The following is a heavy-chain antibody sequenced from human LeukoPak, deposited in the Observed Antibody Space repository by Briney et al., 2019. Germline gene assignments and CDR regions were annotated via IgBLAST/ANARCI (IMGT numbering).Heavy chain of an antibody. D-gene: IGHD3-22*01. J-gene: IGHJ4*02. Sequence: SETLSLTCTVSGGSISSYYWSWMRQPPGKGLEWIGYTSYSGSTNYSPSLKSRVTISVDTSKKQFSLRLSSVTAADTAVYYCGRLCDDTTGYWPDYFDYWGQGTLVTVPS. CDR2: TSYSGST. CDR3: GRLCDDTTGYWPDYFDY. CDR1: GGSISSYY. V-gene: IGHV4-59*08.